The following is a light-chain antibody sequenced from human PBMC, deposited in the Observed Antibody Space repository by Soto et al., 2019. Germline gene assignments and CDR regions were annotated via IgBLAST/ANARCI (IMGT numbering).Light chain of an antibody. V-gene: IGLV2-14*03. CDR3: TSYTSSSTLV. J-gene: IGLJ1*01. CDR2: DVS. Sequence: QSVLTQPASVSGSPGQSITISCTGTSSDVGGYNYVAWYQQHPGKAPQLMIYDVSSRPSGVSNRFSGSKSGDTASLTISGLQAEDEADYYCTSYTSSSTLVFGTGTKLTVL. CDR1: SSDVGGYNY.